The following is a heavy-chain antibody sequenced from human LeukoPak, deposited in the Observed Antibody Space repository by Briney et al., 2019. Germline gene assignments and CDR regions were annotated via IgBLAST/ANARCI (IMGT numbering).Heavy chain of an antibody. Sequence: GASVKVSCKASGFTFSTSAMQWARQARGQRLEWIGWIVVGSGNTNYAQKFQERVTITRDMSTSTAYMELRRLRSEDTAVYYCAADDLFRGVWGQGTTVTVSS. CDR1: GFTFSTSA. V-gene: IGHV1-58*02. J-gene: IGHJ6*02. D-gene: IGHD3-3*01. CDR2: IVVGSGNT. CDR3: AADDLFRGV.